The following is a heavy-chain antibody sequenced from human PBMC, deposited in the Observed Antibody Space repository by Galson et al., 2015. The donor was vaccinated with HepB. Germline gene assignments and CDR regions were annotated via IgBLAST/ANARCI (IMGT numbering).Heavy chain of an antibody. CDR1: GYTFTTYG. V-gene: IGHV1-18*04. D-gene: IGHD4-17*01. J-gene: IGHJ3*01. Sequence: SVKVSCKASGYTFTTYGISWVRQAPGQGLEWMGWISAYNGNTKYAQRLQGRVTMTTDTSTSTAYMELRSLRSDDTAIYYCARESTETDAFDVWGQGTMVTVSS. CDR2: ISAYNGNT. CDR3: ARESTETDAFDV.